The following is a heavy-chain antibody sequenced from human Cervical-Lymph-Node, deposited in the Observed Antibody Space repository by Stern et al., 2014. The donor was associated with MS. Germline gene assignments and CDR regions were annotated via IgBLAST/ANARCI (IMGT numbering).Heavy chain of an antibody. D-gene: IGHD1-1*01. J-gene: IGHJ4*02. CDR3: ARQGGRYSPKN. V-gene: IGHV4-39*01. CDR2: ISYSAST. Sequence: QLQMQESGPGLVKPSETLSLTCTVSGGSISSSGFFWGWIRQPPGKGLEWIGTISYSASTYYNLSLTSQVTVSADPSTNQISLKLSSFTAADTAVYYCARQGGRYSPKNWGQGTLVTVSS. CDR1: GGSISSSGFF.